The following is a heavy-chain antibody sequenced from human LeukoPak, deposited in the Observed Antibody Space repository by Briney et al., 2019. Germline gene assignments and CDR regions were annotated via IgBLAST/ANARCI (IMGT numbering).Heavy chain of an antibody. J-gene: IGHJ4*02. CDR3: AKNPLLWFGPPSEYYFDY. D-gene: IGHD3-10*01. CDR2: ISGSGGST. Sequence: PGGSLRLSCAASGFTFSSCATSWVRQAPGKGLGWVSAISGSGGSTYYADSVKGRFTISGDNSKNTLYLQMNSLRAEDTAVYYCAKNPLLWFGPPSEYYFDYWGQGTLVTVSS. CDR1: GFTFSSCA. V-gene: IGHV3-23*01.